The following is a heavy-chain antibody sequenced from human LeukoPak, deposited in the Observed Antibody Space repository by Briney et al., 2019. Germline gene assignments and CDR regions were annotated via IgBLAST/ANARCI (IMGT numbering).Heavy chain of an antibody. Sequence: GGSLRLSCAASGFTFSSYAMHWVRRAPGKGLEWVVVISDDGSNKYYADSVKGRFTISRDNSKNTLYLQMNSLRVEDTAVYYCAKERSPGYLVVPAALDYWGQGTLVTVSS. D-gene: IGHD2-2*01. J-gene: IGHJ4*02. CDR1: GFTFSSYA. CDR3: AKERSPGYLVVPAALDY. CDR2: ISDDGSNK. V-gene: IGHV3-30*18.